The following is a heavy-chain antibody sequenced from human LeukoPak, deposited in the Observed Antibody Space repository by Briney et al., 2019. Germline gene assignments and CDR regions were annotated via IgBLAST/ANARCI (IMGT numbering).Heavy chain of an antibody. V-gene: IGHV3-23*01. CDR1: GFTFSNAW. Sequence: GGSLRLSCAASGFTFSNAWMSWVRQAPGKWLEWLSAISGSGGTTYYADSVKGRFTISRDNSKNTLYLQMNSLRAEDTAVYYCANAYYYDTSGYGLQFDYWGQGTLVTVSS. CDR3: ANAYYYDTSGYGLQFDY. CDR2: ISGSGGTT. D-gene: IGHD3-22*01. J-gene: IGHJ4*02.